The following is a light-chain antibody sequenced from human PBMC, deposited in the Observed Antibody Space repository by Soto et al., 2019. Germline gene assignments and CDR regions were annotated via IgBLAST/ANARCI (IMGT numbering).Light chain of an antibody. CDR2: ATS. V-gene: IGKV1-12*01. J-gene: IGKJ1*01. CDR1: QGVGGW. CDR3: QQYNNWPQT. Sequence: IQMTQSPSSVSASVGDRVTMTCRASQGVGGWLAWYQQKPGKVPKLLIYATSSLHSGVPSRFSGSGSGTEFTLTISNLQPDDFATYFCQQYNNWPQTFGQGTKVDIK.